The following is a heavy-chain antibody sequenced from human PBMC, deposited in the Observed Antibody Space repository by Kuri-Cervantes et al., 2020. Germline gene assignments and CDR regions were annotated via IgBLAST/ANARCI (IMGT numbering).Heavy chain of an antibody. CDR3: AREGVECSSTSCYPWGGMDV. CDR2: ISSSGSTI. J-gene: IGHJ6*02. Sequence: GESLKISCAASGFTVSSNYMSWVRQAPGKGLEWVSYISSSGSTIYYADSVKGRFTISRDNAKNSLYLQMDSLRAEDTAVYYCAREGVECSSTSCYPWGGMDVWGQGTTVTVSS. CDR1: GFTVSSNY. V-gene: IGHV3-11*01. D-gene: IGHD2-2*01.